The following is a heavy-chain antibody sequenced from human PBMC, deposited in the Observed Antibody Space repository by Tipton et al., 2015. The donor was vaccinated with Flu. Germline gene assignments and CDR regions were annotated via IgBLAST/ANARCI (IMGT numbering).Heavy chain of an antibody. CDR2: IYHRGNT. CDR1: GYSISSGYY. CDR3: ARCFHYYVYYYGMDV. D-gene: IGHD3-22*01. Sequence: TLSLTCTVSGYSISSGYYWGWVRQPPGKGLEWIGTIYHRGNTYYNPSLKSRVTISVDTSKNQLSLKLSSVTAADTAVYYCARCFHYYVYYYGMDVWGQGTTVTVSS. J-gene: IGHJ6*02. V-gene: IGHV4-38-2*02.